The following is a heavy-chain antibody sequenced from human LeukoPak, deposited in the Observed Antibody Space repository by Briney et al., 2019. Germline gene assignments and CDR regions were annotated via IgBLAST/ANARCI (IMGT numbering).Heavy chain of an antibody. J-gene: IGHJ3*01. CDR3: AREDAVSSDDAFDL. Sequence: SETLSLTCAVYGGSFSGYYWSWIRQPPGKGLEWIGEINHSGSTNYNPSLKSRVTISVDTSKNQFSLSLSAVTAADTAMYYCAREDAVSSDDAFDLWGQGTMVTVS. CDR2: INHSGST. V-gene: IGHV4-34*01. D-gene: IGHD6-19*01. CDR1: GGSFSGYY.